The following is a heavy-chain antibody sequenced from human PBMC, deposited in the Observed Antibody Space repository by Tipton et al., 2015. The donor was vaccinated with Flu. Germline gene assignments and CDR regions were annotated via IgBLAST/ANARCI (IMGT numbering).Heavy chain of an antibody. Sequence: GSLRLSCGASGFTFSNYEMNWVRQAPGKGLEWVSYISSSGSFTYYADSVKGRFTMSRDNAKNSLYLQMNSLRGEDTAIYYCAVSLSGYHDVAHWGQGTLVTVSS. J-gene: IGHJ4*02. CDR1: GFTFSNYE. CDR2: ISSSGSFT. CDR3: AVSLSGYHDVAH. V-gene: IGHV3-48*03. D-gene: IGHD3-3*01.